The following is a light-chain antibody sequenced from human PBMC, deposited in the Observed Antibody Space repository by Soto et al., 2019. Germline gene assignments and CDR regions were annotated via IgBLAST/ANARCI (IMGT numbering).Light chain of an antibody. J-gene: IGKJ2*01. CDR2: GAS. Sequence: EIVLTQSPGTLSLSPGERATLSCRASQSVSSSYLAWYQQKPGQAPRLLIYGASSRATGVPDRFSGSGSGTDSTLTISRLEPEDCAVYYCQQYGSSPLYPFGQGTKLEIK. CDR3: QQYGSSPLYP. V-gene: IGKV3-20*01. CDR1: QSVSSSY.